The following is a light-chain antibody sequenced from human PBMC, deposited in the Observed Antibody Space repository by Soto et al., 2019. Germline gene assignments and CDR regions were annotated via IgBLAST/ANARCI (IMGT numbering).Light chain of an antibody. CDR2: DAS. V-gene: IGKV3-15*01. J-gene: IGKJ1*01. CDR3: QQYNGSPPWT. Sequence: EIVMTQSPATLSLSPGDRATLSCRASQSVTNKLAWYQQKPGQAPRLLIDDASTRATGVPARFSGSGSGTEFTLTNSNLQSEDFAVYYCQQYNGSPPWTCGQGTKVEIK. CDR1: QSVTNK.